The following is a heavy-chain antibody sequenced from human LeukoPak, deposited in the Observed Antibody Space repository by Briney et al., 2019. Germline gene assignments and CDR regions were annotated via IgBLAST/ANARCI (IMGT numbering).Heavy chain of an antibody. CDR3: ARTYYYGSGSYYRKYYYYMDV. J-gene: IGHJ6*03. Sequence: PSETLSLTCAVYGGSFSGYYWSWIRQPPGKGLEWIGEINHSGSTNYNPSLKSRVTISVDTSKNQFSLKLSSVTAADTAVYYCARTYYYGSGSYYRKYYYYMDVWGKGTTVTISS. CDR1: GGSFSGYY. CDR2: INHSGST. V-gene: IGHV4-34*01. D-gene: IGHD3-10*01.